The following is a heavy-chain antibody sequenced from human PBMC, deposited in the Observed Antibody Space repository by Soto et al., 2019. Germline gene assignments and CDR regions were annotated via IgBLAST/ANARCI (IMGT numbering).Heavy chain of an antibody. J-gene: IGHJ4*02. CDR3: ARTVDTAMVTGFDY. CDR2: IWYDGSNK. CDR1: GFTFSSYG. D-gene: IGHD5-18*01. V-gene: IGHV3-33*01. Sequence: GGSLRLSCAASGFTFSSYGMHWVRQAPGKGLEWVAVIWYDGSNKYYADSVKGRFTISRDNSKNTLYLQMNSLRAEDTAVYYCARTVDTAMVTGFDYWGQGTLVTVS.